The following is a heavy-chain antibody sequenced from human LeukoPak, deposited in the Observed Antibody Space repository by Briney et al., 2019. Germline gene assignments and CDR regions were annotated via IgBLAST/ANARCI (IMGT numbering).Heavy chain of an antibody. V-gene: IGHV3-23*01. CDR1: GFTFSSYA. D-gene: IGHD2-2*01. J-gene: IGHJ4*02. CDR3: AKVYSYEPAAILINY. Sequence: GGSLRLSCAASGFTFSSYAMSWVRQATGKGLEWVSAISGSGGSTYYADSVKGRFTISRDNSKNTLYLQMNSLRAEDTAVYYCAKVYSYEPAAILINYGAQGTLVTVSS. CDR2: ISGSGGST.